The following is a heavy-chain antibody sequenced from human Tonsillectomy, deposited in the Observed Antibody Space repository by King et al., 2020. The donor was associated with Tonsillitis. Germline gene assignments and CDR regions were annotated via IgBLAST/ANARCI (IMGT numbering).Heavy chain of an antibody. D-gene: IGHD2-15*01. J-gene: IGHJ6*03. CDR2: IIPIIGTA. CDR3: GSREDSWYMDV. V-gene: IGHV1-69*01. Sequence: QLVQSGAEVKKPGSSMKVSCKASGGTFSTYAISWVRQAPGQGLEWMGGIIPIIGTANYAQKFQGRVTITADESTSTAYMELNSLRFDDTAVYYCGSREDSWYMDVWGKGTTVTVSS. CDR1: GGTFSTYA.